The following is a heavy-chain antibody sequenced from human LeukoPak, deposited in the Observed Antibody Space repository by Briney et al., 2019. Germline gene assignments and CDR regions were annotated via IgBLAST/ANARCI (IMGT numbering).Heavy chain of an antibody. Sequence: GASVKVSCKASGYTFTSYGISWVRQAPGQGLEWMGWISAYNGNTNYAQKLQGRVTMTTDTSTSTAYMELRSLRSDDTAVYYCARDFPSDGYYDSSGYYYNPRFDYWGQGTLVTVSS. CDR2: ISAYNGNT. D-gene: IGHD3-22*01. V-gene: IGHV1-18*01. CDR3: ARDFPSDGYYDSSGYYYNPRFDY. J-gene: IGHJ4*02. CDR1: GYTFTSYG.